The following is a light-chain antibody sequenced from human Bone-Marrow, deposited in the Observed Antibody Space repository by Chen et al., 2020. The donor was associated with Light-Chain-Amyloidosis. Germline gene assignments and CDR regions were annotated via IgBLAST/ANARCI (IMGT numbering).Light chain of an antibody. CDR1: SSDVGGYNY. CDR2: DVS. V-gene: IGLV2-14*03. J-gene: IGLJ2*01. CDR3: SSYTSSSNVV. Sequence: QAALTQPSSLSGSPGQSLSISCTGTSSDVGGYNYVSWSQQHPGKAPKLMIYDVSNRPSGVSNRFSGSKSGNTASLTISGLQAEDEADYYCSSYTSSSNVVFGGGTKLTVL.